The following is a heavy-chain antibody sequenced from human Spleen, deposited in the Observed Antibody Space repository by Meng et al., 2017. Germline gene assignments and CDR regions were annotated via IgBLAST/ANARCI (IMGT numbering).Heavy chain of an antibody. D-gene: IGHD6-13*01. CDR3: ARGHISSWYPGFDY. Sequence: SLKISCAASGFTFDDYAMHWVRQAPGKGLEWVSGISWNSGSIGYADSVKGRFTISRDNAKNSLYLQMNSLRAEDTALYYCARGHISSWYPGFDYWGQGTLVTVSS. J-gene: IGHJ4*02. CDR2: ISWNSGSI. CDR1: GFTFDDYA. V-gene: IGHV3-9*01.